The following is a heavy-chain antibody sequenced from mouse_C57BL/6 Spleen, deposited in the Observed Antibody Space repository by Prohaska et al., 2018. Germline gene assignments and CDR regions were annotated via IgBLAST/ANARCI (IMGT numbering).Heavy chain of an antibody. D-gene: IGHD4-1*01. J-gene: IGHJ1*03. Sequence: EVKLLQSGGGLVQPGGSLKLSCAASGIEFSRYWMSWVRRAPGKGLEWIGEINPDSSTINYAPSLKDKFIISRDNAKNTLYLQMSKVRSEDTALYYCASPNWDWYFDVGGTGTTVTVSS. CDR3: ASPNWDWYFDV. CDR1: GIEFSRYW. V-gene: IGHV4-1*01. CDR2: INPDSSTI.